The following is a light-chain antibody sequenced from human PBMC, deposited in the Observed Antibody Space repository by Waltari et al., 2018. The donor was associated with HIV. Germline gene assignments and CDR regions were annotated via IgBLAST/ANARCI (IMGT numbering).Light chain of an antibody. CDR2: WAS. J-gene: IGKJ4*01. Sequence: DIVMTQSPDSLPVSLGERATMNCRSSRTVYFNSNNQNYLAWYQQKPGQSPKVLIYWASTRASGVPGRFSGSESGTDFNLTISSLQADDVAVYYCQQYYTIESTFGGGTKVEIK. CDR3: QQYYTIEST. CDR1: RTVYFNSNNQNY. V-gene: IGKV4-1*01.